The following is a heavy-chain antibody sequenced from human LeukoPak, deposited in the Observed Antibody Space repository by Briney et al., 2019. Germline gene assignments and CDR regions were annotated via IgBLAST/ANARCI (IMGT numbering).Heavy chain of an antibody. CDR3: ARDRDIVVEKGVDY. CDR2: IRYDGSNK. CDR1: GFTFSSYG. D-gene: IGHD2-15*01. V-gene: IGHV3-30*02. Sequence: GGSLRLSCAASGFTFSSYGMHWVRQAPGKGLEWVAFIRYDGSNKYYADSVKGRFTISRDNAKNSLYLQMNSLRAEDTALYYCARDRDIVVEKGVDYWGQGTLVTVSS. J-gene: IGHJ4*02.